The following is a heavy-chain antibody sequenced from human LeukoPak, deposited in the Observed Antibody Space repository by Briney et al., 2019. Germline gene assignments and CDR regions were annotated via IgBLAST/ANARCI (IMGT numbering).Heavy chain of an antibody. CDR3: ATDRHLAARSYYYYYGMDV. V-gene: IGHV1-24*01. D-gene: IGHD6-6*01. Sequence: ASVKVSCKVSGYTLTELSMHWVRQAPGKGLEWVGGFDPEDGETIYAQKFQGRVTMTEDTSTDTAYMELSSLRSEDTAVYYCATDRHLAARSYYYYYGMDVWGQGTTVTVSS. CDR1: GYTLTELS. J-gene: IGHJ6*02. CDR2: FDPEDGET.